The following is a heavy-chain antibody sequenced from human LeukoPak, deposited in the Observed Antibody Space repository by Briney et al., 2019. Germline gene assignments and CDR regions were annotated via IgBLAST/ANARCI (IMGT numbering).Heavy chain of an antibody. CDR1: GFIFNSYG. CDR2: LSGSGDTT. CDR3: AKDRSWGLDY. Sequence: GSLRLSCAASGFIFNSYGMSWVRQAPGKGLEWVSALSGSGDTTYYADSVKGRFTISRDNSKNTLHLQMNSLRVEDTAIYYCAKDRSWGLDYWGQGTLVTVSS. J-gene: IGHJ4*02. V-gene: IGHV3-23*01. D-gene: IGHD7-27*01.